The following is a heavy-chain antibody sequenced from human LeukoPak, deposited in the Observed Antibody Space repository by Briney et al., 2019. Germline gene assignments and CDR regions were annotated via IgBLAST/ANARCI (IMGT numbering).Heavy chain of an antibody. CDR3: ARDPVVGAKGVWFDP. CDR1: GYTFTGYY. J-gene: IGHJ5*02. Sequence: ASVKVSRKASGYTFTGYYMHWVRQAPGQGLEWMGWINPNSGGTNYAQKFQGRVTMTRDTSTSTAYTELSRLRSDDTAVYYCARDPVVGAKGVWFDPWGQGTLVTVSS. V-gene: IGHV1-2*02. D-gene: IGHD2-15*01. CDR2: INPNSGGT.